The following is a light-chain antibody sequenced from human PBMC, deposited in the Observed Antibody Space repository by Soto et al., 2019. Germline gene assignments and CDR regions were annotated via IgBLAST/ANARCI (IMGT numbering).Light chain of an antibody. Sequence: DIQMTQSPSTLSASVGDRATITCLASQSISSWLAWYQQKPGKAPKLLIYDASSLESGVPSRFSGSGSGTEFTLTISSLQPDDFATYYCQQYNSYSPWTFGQGTKV. CDR1: QSISSW. J-gene: IGKJ1*01. CDR3: QQYNSYSPWT. V-gene: IGKV1-5*01. CDR2: DAS.